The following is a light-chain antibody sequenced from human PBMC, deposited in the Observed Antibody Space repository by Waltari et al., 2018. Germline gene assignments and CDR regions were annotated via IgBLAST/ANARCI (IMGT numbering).Light chain of an antibody. CDR3: AAWDDSLNAVV. Sequence: QSVVTQPPSASGTPGQWVTFSCSGSSSNIESNTVNWYQQPPGPAPKLLVYSDSQRPSGVPDRFSGSKSGTSASLAISGLQSEDEAGYYCAAWDDSLNAVVFGGG. CDR1: SSNIESNT. CDR2: SDS. J-gene: IGLJ3*02. V-gene: IGLV1-44*01.